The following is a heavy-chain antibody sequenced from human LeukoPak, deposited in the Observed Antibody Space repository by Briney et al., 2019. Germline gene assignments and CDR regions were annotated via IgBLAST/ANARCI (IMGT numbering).Heavy chain of an antibody. CDR3: ARGAPLVPGFDDL. V-gene: IGHV4-39*07. J-gene: IGHJ2*01. D-gene: IGHD3-10*01. Sequence: SETLSLTCTVSGGSISSSSYYWGWIRQPPGKGLEWIGRIYYSGSTYYNPSLKSRVTISVDTSKNQFSLKLSSVTAADTAVYYCARGAPLVPGFDDLWGRGTLVTVSS. CDR2: IYYSGST. CDR1: GGSISSSSYY.